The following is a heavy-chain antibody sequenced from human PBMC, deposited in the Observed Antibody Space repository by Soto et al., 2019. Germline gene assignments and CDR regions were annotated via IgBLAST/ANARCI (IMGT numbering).Heavy chain of an antibody. CDR2: IYPGDSDT. CDR3: ARHQEDDYVWGSTPAAY. D-gene: IGHD3-16*01. J-gene: IGHJ4*02. CDR1: GYSFTSYW. V-gene: IGHV5-51*01. Sequence: GESLKISCKGSGYSFTSYWIGWVRQMPGKGLEWMGIIYPGDSDTRYSPSFQGQVTISADRSISTAYLQWSSLKASDTAMYYCARHQEDDYVWGSTPAAYWGQGTLVTVSS.